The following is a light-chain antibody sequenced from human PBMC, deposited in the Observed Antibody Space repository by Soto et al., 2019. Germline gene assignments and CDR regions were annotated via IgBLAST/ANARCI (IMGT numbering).Light chain of an antibody. CDR1: QSVGSSY. V-gene: IGKV3-20*01. CDR3: QQFSSYPLT. J-gene: IGKJ4*01. Sequence: EIVLTQSPGTLSLSPGERATLSCRASQSVGSSYLAWYQQKPGQAPRVLIYGTSSRATGIPDRFSGGGSGTDFTLTISRLEPEDFAVYYCQQFSSYPLTFGGGTKVDIK. CDR2: GTS.